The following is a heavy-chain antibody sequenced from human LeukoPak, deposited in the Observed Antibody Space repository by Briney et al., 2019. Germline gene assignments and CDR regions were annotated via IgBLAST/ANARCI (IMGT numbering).Heavy chain of an antibody. CDR2: IYHSGST. V-gene: IGHV4-4*02. CDR1: GGSISSSNW. J-gene: IGHJ4*02. CDR3: ARLVYGDFTMGEYYFDY. D-gene: IGHD4-17*01. Sequence: SGTLSLTCAVSGGSISSSNWWSWVRQPPGKGLEWIGEIYHSGSTNYNPSLKSRVTISVDKSKNQFSLKLSSVTAADTAVYYCARLVYGDFTMGEYYFDYWGQGTLVTVSS.